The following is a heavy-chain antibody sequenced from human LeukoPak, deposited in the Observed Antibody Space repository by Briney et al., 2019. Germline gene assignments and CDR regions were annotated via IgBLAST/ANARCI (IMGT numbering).Heavy chain of an antibody. CDR2: IYYSGST. V-gene: IGHV4-59*12. D-gene: IGHD3-10*01. J-gene: IGHJ4*02. CDR1: GGSISSYY. Sequence: PSETLSLTCTVSGGSISSYYWSWIRQPPGKGLEWIGYIYYSGSTNYNPSLKSRVTISVDTSKNQFSLKLSSVTAADTAVYYCARDGSEYYYGSGSYYIFGLLNYYFDYWGQGTLVTVSS. CDR3: ARDGSEYYYGSGSYYIFGLLNYYFDY.